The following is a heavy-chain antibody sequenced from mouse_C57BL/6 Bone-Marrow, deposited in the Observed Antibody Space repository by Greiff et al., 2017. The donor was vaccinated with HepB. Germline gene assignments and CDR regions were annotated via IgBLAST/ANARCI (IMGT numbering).Heavy chain of an antibody. Sequence: EVQLQQSGAELVRPGASVKLSCTASGFNIKDDYMHWVKQRPEQGLEWIGWIDPENGDTEYASKFQGKATITADTSSNTAYLQLSSLTSEDTAVYYCTSLWLRRGYYFDYWGQGTTLTVSS. CDR2: IDPENGDT. J-gene: IGHJ2*01. CDR3: TSLWLRRGYYFDY. CDR1: GFNIKDDY. V-gene: IGHV14-4*01. D-gene: IGHD2-2*01.